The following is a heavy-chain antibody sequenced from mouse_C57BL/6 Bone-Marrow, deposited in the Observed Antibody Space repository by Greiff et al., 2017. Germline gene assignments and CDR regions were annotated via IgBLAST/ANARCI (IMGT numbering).Heavy chain of an antibody. CDR3: ARIRSLGPYYAMGY. CDR1: GFSLSTFGMG. J-gene: IGHJ4*01. Sequence: ESGPGLLQPSQTLSLTCSFSGFSLSTFGMGVGWLRQPSGKGLVWLGHIGWDDDKYYHPALKSRLTISKDTSKNQVFLKIANVDTADTATYDCARIRSLGPYYAMGYWGQGTSGTVSS. CDR2: IGWDDDK. V-gene: IGHV8-8*01. D-gene: IGHD4-1*01.